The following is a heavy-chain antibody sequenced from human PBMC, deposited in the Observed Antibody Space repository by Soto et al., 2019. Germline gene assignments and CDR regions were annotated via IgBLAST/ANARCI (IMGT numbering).Heavy chain of an antibody. V-gene: IGHV3-23*01. CDR1: GFTFSSYA. CDR2: ISGSGDTT. CDR3: ASMTTAY. D-gene: IGHD4-17*01. Sequence: EVQLLESGGGLVQPGGSLRLSCAAYGFTFSSYAMSWVRQAPGKGLEWVSLISGSGDTTYYADSVKGRFTISRDNSKNTLYLQMNSLRAEDTAVYYCASMTTAYWGQGTLVTVSS. J-gene: IGHJ4*02.